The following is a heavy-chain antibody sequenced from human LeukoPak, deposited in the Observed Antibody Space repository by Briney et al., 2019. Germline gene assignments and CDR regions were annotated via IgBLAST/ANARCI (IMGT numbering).Heavy chain of an antibody. J-gene: IGHJ5*02. CDR3: ARFFQSYWFDP. V-gene: IGHV4-59*11. Sequence: SETLSLTCTVSGGSISSHYWSWIRQPPGKGLEWMGYIYYSGSTNYNPSPKSRVTISVDTTKNQFSLKRSSVTAADTAVYYCARFFQSYWFDPWGQGTLVTVSS. CDR1: GGSISSHY. CDR2: IYYSGST. D-gene: IGHD3-3*01.